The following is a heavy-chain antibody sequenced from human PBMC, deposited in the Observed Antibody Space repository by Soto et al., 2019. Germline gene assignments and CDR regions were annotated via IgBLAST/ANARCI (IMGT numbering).Heavy chain of an antibody. D-gene: IGHD2-8*01. CDR2: IILALGTP. V-gene: IGHV1-69*01. J-gene: IGHJ5*02. CDR3: GRYCTNTKCRGGYYLDL. Sequence: QVLLVQSGAEMKQPGSSVSVSCKASGDSFTNYAFTWVRLAPGQGPEWLGGIILALGTPHYSQRFQGRLTITADESSSTVYMELGSLRLDDTAVYYCGRYCTNTKCRGGYYLDLWGQGTLLTVSS. CDR1: GDSFTNYA.